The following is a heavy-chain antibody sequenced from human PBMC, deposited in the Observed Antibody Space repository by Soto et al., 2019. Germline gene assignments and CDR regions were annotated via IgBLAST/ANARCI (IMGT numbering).Heavy chain of an antibody. CDR1: GGSISSGGYY. Sequence: PAETLSLTCTVSGGSISSGGYYWSWLRQHQGKGLEWIGYIYYSGSTYYNPSLKSRVTISVDTSKNQFSLKLSSVTAADTAVYYCARDLLYGDYESYGMDVWGQGTTVTVSS. CDR3: ARDLLYGDYESYGMDV. CDR2: IYYSGST. J-gene: IGHJ6*02. D-gene: IGHD4-17*01. V-gene: IGHV4-31*03.